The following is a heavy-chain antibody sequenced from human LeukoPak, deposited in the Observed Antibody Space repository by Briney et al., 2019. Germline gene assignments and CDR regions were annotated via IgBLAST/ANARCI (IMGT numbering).Heavy chain of an antibody. Sequence: PSETLSLTCAVYGGSFSGYYWSWIRQPAGKGLEWIGRIYTSGSTNYNPSLKSRVTMSVDTSKNQFSLKLSSVTAADTAVYYCAREYYDYVWGSYLGFDYWGQGTLVTVSS. D-gene: IGHD3-16*02. V-gene: IGHV4-4*07. J-gene: IGHJ4*02. CDR1: GGSFSGYY. CDR2: IYTSGST. CDR3: AREYYDYVWGSYLGFDY.